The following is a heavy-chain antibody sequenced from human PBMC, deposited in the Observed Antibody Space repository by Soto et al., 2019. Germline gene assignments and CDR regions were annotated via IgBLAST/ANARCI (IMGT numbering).Heavy chain of an antibody. V-gene: IGHV3-66*01. CDR2: IYSGGST. J-gene: IGHJ4*02. CDR1: GFTVSSNY. CDR3: ARDWWFGEFLFEY. Sequence: GGSLRLSCAASGFTVSSNYMSWVRQAPGKGLEWVSVIYSGGSTYYADSVKGRFTISRDNSKNTLYLQMNSLRAEDTAVYYCARDWWFGEFLFEYWGQGTLVTVSS. D-gene: IGHD3-10*01.